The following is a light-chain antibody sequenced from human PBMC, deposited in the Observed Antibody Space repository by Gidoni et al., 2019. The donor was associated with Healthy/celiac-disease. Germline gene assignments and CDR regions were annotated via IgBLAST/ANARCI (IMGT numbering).Light chain of an antibody. V-gene: IGLV2-11*01. CDR2: DVS. CDR1: SSDVGGYNY. J-gene: IGLJ1*01. CDR3: CSYAGSYTYV. Sequence: QSALTPPRSVSGSPGQSGTISCTGTSSDVGGYNYVSWYQQHPGKAPKRMIYDVSKRPSGVPDRFSGSKSGNTASLTISGLQAEDEADYYCCSYAGSYTYVFGTGTKVTVL.